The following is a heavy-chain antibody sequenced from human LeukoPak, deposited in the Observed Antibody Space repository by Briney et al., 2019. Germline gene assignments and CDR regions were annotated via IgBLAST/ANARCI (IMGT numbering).Heavy chain of an antibody. CDR2: IWYDGSNK. D-gene: IGHD3-16*01. V-gene: IGHV3-30*02. Sequence: GSLRLSCAASGFTFSSYGMHWVRQAPGKGLEWVAVIWYDGSNKYYADSVKGRFTISRDNSKSVLYLQLDYLRPEDTAVYYCSTDGTPKFEHWGQGTLVTVSS. CDR3: STDGTPKFEH. J-gene: IGHJ1*01. CDR1: GFTFSSYG.